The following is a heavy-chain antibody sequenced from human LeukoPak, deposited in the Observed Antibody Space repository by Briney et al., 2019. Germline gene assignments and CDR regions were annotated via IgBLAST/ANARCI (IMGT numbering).Heavy chain of an antibody. CDR1: GGSVSSVSSY. Sequence: PSETLSLTCTVSGGSVSSVSSYWSWVRQPAGKGLEWIGRIYTSGITDYNPSLKSRVTISLDTSKNQFSLNLTSVTAADTAVYYCARVLITMVRGVIITSFATDAFDIWGQGTMVTVSS. D-gene: IGHD3-10*01. V-gene: IGHV4-61*02. CDR3: ARVLITMVRGVIITSFATDAFDI. J-gene: IGHJ3*02. CDR2: IYTSGIT.